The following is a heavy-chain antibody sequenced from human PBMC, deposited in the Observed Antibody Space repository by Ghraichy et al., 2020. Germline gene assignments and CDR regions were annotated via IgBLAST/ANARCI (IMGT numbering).Heavy chain of an antibody. V-gene: IGHV1-2*02. D-gene: IGHD2-2*01. Sequence: ASVKVSCKASGYTFSGYYMHWVRQAPGQGLEWMGWINPHSGDTIYAQKFQGRVTMTRDTSISTAYMELSTLTSDDTAVYYCAREGTRDGGTDYWAQGTLVTVSS. CDR1: GYTFSGYY. CDR2: INPHSGDT. J-gene: IGHJ4*02. CDR3: AREGTRDGGTDY.